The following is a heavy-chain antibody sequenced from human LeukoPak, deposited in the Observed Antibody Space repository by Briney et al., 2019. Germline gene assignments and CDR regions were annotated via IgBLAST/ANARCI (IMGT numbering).Heavy chain of an antibody. CDR3: ARDFQGAAAGTY. CDR1: GYTFTGYY. D-gene: IGHD6-13*01. CDR2: INPNSGGT. J-gene: IGHJ4*02. Sequence: GASVKVSCKASGYTFTGYYMHWVRQAPGQWLEWMGWINPNSGGTNYAQKFQGRVTMTRDTSISTAYMELSRLRSDDTAVYYCARDFQGAAAGTYWGQGTLVTVSS. V-gene: IGHV1-2*02.